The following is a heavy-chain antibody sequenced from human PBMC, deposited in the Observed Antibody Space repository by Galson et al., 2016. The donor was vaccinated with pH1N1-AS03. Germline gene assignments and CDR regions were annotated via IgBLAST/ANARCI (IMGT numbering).Heavy chain of an antibody. Sequence: SLRLSCAASGFTFSDYYITWIRQAPGKGLEWLSYISRSNLYTNYADSVKGRFTISRDNANNSLWLQMNSLTVADAAVYYCARGGPRGVDNPWYFDLWGRGTLVTVSS. CDR3: ARGGPRGVDNPWYFDL. V-gene: IGHV3-11*06. D-gene: IGHD2-8*01. CDR1: GFTFSDYY. CDR2: ISRSNLYT. J-gene: IGHJ2*01.